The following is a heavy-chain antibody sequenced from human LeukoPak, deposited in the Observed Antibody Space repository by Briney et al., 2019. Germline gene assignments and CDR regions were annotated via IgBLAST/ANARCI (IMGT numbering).Heavy chain of an antibody. V-gene: IGHV1-2*06. D-gene: IGHD3-22*01. J-gene: IGHJ4*02. CDR1: GYTFTGYY. CDR3: ARDYDSSGYYYANY. CDR2: IDPNSGGT. Sequence: ASVKVSCKASGYTFTGYYMHWVRQAPGQGLEWMGRIDPNSGGTSYAQKFQGRVTMTRDTSISAAYMELSSLSSDDTAVYYCARDYDSSGYYYANYWGQGPLVTVSS.